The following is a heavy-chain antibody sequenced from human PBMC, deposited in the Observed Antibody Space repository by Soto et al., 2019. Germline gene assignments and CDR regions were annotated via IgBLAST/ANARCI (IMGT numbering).Heavy chain of an antibody. CDR1: GFTFSNYY. J-gene: IGHJ4*02. D-gene: IGHD6-19*01. CDR3: ARVSASGWHVNGRDYFAS. Sequence: QVQLVESGGGLVKPGGSLRLSCAASGFTFSNYYMAWIRQAPGKGLECLSYISSREVTIYYADSVKGRFTISRDNTKNSLYLQMSSLRDEDTGVYYCARVSASGWHVNGRDYFASWGQGTLVTVSS. CDR2: ISSREVTI. V-gene: IGHV3-11*01.